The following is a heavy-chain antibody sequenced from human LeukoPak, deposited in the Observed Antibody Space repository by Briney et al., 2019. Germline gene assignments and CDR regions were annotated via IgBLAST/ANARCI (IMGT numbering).Heavy chain of an antibody. J-gene: IGHJ4*02. CDR1: GGSFSGYY. CDR2: INHSGST. V-gene: IGHV4-34*01. CDR3: ARGRNLKAPSRFDY. D-gene: IGHD2-2*01. Sequence: PSETLSLTCAVYGGSFSGYYWSWIRQPPGKGLEWIGEINHSGSTNYNSSLKSRVTISVDTSKNQFSLKLSSVTAADTAVYYCARGRNLKAPSRFDYWGQGTLVTVSS.